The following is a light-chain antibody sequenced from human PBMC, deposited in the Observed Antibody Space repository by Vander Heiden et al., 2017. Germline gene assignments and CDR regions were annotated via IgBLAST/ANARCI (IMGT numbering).Light chain of an antibody. Sequence: DTQMTQSPSPLSASVGDRVTIACRASQSIINYLNWYQQKPGKAPKLLIYAASSLQSGVPSRFSGSGSGTDFTLSISSLQPEDFATYYCQQSYSSPRTFGQGTKVEIK. J-gene: IGKJ1*01. CDR1: QSIINY. CDR3: QQSYSSPRT. CDR2: AAS. V-gene: IGKV1-39*01.